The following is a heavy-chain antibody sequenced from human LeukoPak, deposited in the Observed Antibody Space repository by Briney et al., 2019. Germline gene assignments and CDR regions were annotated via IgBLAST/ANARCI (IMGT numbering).Heavy chain of an antibody. CDR3: ARDRMSILLWFGELSSFDY. D-gene: IGHD3-10*01. CDR2: IIPIFGTA. J-gene: IGHJ4*02. Sequence: SVKVSCKASGGTFSSYAISWVRQAPGQGLEWMGGIIPIFGTANYAQKFQGRVTITADESTSTAYMELRSLRSDDTAVYYCARDRMSILLWFGELSSFDYWGQGTLVTVSS. V-gene: IGHV1-69*13. CDR1: GGTFSSYA.